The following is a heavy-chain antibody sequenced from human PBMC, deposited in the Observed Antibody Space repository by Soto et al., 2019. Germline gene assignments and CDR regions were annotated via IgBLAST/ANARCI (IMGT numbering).Heavy chain of an antibody. D-gene: IGHD3-3*01. CDR2: IYYSGST. V-gene: IGHV4-30-4*01. Sequence: SETLSLTCTVSGGSISSGDYYWSWIRQPPGKGLEWIGYIYYSGSTYYNPSLKSRVTISVDTSKNQFSLKLSSVTTADTAVYYCARVSITIFGVVIIGDAFDIWGQGTMVTVSS. CDR1: GGSISSGDYY. CDR3: ARVSITIFGVVIIGDAFDI. J-gene: IGHJ3*02.